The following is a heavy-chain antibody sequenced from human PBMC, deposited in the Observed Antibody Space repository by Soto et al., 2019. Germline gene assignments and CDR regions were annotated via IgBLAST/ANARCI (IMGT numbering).Heavy chain of an antibody. J-gene: IGHJ4*02. Sequence: PSETLSLTCTVSGGSISSGGYYWSWIRQHPGKGLEWIGYIYYSGSTYYNPSLKSRVTISVDTSKNQFSLKLSSVTAADTAVYFCAREYSYCSSTSCYLGGGRGPFDYWGQGTLVTVSS. CDR3: AREYSYCSSTSCYLGGGRGPFDY. CDR2: IYYSGST. D-gene: IGHD2-2*01. CDR1: GGSISSGGYY. V-gene: IGHV4-31*03.